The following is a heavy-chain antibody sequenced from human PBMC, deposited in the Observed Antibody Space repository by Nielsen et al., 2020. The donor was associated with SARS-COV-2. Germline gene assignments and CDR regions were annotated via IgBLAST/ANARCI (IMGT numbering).Heavy chain of an antibody. CDR1: GFTFSDAW. CDR2: LQSEADGGTT. J-gene: IGHJ4*02. V-gene: IGHV3-15*01. Sequence: GESLKIPCAAPGFTFSDAWMGWVRHPPGKGLQWVGHLQSEADGGTTEYAAHVRGRFTISRDDSKGTLFLQMNSLKVEDTAVYYCTTAPPFDWGQGTLVTVSS. CDR3: TTAPPFD.